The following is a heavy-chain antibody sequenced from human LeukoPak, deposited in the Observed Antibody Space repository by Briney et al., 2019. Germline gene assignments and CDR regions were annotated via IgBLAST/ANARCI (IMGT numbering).Heavy chain of an antibody. J-gene: IGHJ6*03. CDR3: ARVPVAGAFYYYYYMDV. D-gene: IGHD6-19*01. V-gene: IGHV1-2*02. CDR1: GYTFTGYY. Sequence: ASVKVSCKASGYTFTGYYMHWVRQAPGQGLEWMGWINPNSGATNYAQKFQGRVTMTRDTSISTAYMELSRLRSDDTAVYYCARVPVAGAFYYYYYMDVWGKGTTVTVSS. CDR2: INPNSGAT.